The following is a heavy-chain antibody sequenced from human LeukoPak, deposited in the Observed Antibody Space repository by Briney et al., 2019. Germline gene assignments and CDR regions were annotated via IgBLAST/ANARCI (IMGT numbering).Heavy chain of an antibody. CDR3: AKIGNSFDFDY. Sequence: GGSLRLSCAAPGFTFNSYAMGWVRQAPGKGLEWVSTISSSGGTTHYADSVKGRFTISRDNSKHTLDLQMNSLRAEDTAVYYCAKIGNSFDFDYWGQGTLVTVSS. CDR1: GFTFNSYA. D-gene: IGHD5-18*01. CDR2: ISSSGGTT. V-gene: IGHV3-23*01. J-gene: IGHJ4*02.